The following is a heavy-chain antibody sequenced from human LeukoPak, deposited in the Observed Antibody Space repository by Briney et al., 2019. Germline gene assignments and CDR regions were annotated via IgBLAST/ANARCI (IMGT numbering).Heavy chain of an antibody. J-gene: IGHJ3*02. CDR1: GGSISGSY. Sequence: SETLSLTCTVSGGSISGSYWSWIRQPPGKGLEWIGYIYYSGSTNYNPSLKSRVTILVDTPNNQFSLRLNSVTAADTAVYYCARENTMVRGAFDAFDIWGQGTMVTVSS. D-gene: IGHD3-10*01. V-gene: IGHV4-59*01. CDR3: ARENTMVRGAFDAFDI. CDR2: IYYSGST.